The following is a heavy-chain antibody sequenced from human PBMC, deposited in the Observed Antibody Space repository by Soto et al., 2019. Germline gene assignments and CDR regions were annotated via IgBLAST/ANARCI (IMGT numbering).Heavy chain of an antibody. Sequence: GASMNVSCKASGYTFTSYAMPWVRQAPGQRLEWMGWINAGNGNTKYSQKFQGRVTITRDTSASTAYMELSSLRSEDTAVYYCARDYGSGSYPLDYWGQGTLVTVSS. J-gene: IGHJ4*02. CDR2: INAGNGNT. D-gene: IGHD3-10*01. V-gene: IGHV1-3*01. CDR1: GYTFTSYA. CDR3: ARDYGSGSYPLDY.